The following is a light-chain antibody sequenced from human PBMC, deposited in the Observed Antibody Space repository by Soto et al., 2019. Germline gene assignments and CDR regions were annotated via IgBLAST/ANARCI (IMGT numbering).Light chain of an antibody. Sequence: EIVMTQSPATLSVSPGEGATLSCTASQNVYNNLAWYQQRPRQPPRLLIYDASTRDTRLSARFSGSGYGTEFTLTCSSLQSEDFAVYFCQQCRNWPLTFGGGTKVEIK. V-gene: IGKV3-15*01. CDR2: DAS. CDR3: QQCRNWPLT. CDR1: QNVYNN. J-gene: IGKJ4*01.